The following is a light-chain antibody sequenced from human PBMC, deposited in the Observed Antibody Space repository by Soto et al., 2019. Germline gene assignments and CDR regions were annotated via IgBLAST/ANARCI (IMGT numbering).Light chain of an antibody. J-gene: IGLJ1*01. CDR3: RKIAATITYV. CDR1: SADVGAYNY. Sequence: QSALTQPPSVSGSPGQSITISCIGTSADVGAYNYVSWYQQHPGKAPKLMIYEVSNRPSGVSNRFSGSKSGNTASLTTSGLQAEDEADYYCRKIAATITYVFGTGTKVTVL. CDR2: EVS. V-gene: IGLV2-14*01.